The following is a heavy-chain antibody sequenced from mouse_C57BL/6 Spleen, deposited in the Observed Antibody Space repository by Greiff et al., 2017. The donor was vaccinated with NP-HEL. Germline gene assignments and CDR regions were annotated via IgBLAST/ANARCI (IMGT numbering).Heavy chain of an antibody. J-gene: IGHJ4*01. CDR2: IYPGSGST. Sequence: QVQLQQSGAELVKPGASVKMSCKASGYTFTSYWITWVKQRPGQGLEWIGDIYPGSGSTNYNEKFKSKATLTVDTSSSTAYMQLSSLTSEDAAVYYCARRTVVAPGYAMDYWGQGTSVTVSS. CDR1: GYTFTSYW. V-gene: IGHV1-55*01. D-gene: IGHD1-1*01. CDR3: ARRTVVAPGYAMDY.